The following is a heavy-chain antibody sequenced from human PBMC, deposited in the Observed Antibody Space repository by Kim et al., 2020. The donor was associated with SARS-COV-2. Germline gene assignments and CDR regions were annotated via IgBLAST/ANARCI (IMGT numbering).Heavy chain of an antibody. V-gene: IGHV1-18*01. CDR3: ARENDILTGRYGMDV. J-gene: IGHJ6*02. D-gene: IGHD3-9*01. Sequence: QKLQGRVTMTTDTSTSTAYMELRSLRSDDTAVYYCARENDILTGRYGMDVWGQGTTVTVSS.